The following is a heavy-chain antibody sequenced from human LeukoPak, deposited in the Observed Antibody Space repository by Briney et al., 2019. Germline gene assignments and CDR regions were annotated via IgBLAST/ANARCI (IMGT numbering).Heavy chain of an antibody. V-gene: IGHV4-30-4*01. CDR2: IYYSGST. CDR3: ARTVRGVTIFGVVIYFDY. D-gene: IGHD3-3*01. J-gene: IGHJ4*02. Sequence: SETLSLTCTVSGGSISSGDYYWSWIRQPPGKGLEWIGYIYYSGSTYYNPSLKSRVTISVDTSKNQFSLKLSSVTAADTAVYYCARTVRGVTIFGVVIYFDYWGQGTLVTVSS. CDR1: GGSISSGDYY.